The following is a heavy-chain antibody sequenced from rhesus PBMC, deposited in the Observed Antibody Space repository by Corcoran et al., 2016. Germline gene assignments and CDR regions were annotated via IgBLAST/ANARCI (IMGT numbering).Heavy chain of an antibody. V-gene: IGHV4-122*02. CDR1: GYSISSGHY. CDR2: ITYSGST. D-gene: IGHD4-29*01. CDR3: ARKGVYGSSFDY. Sequence: QVQLQESGPGLVKPSETLSLTCAVSGYSISSGHYWSWIRQPPGKGLEWIGSITYSGSTSYNPSLKSRVTMSRDTSKNQFSLKLSSVPAADTAVYYCARKGVYGSSFDYWGQGVLVTVSS. J-gene: IGHJ4*01.